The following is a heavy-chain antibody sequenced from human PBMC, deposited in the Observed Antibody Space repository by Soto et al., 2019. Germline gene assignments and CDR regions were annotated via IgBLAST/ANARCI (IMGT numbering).Heavy chain of an antibody. D-gene: IGHD6-13*01. CDR1: GGSISSGGYY. Sequence: QVQLQESGPGLVKPSQTLSLTCTVSGGSISSGGYYWSWIRQHPGKGLEWIGYIYYSGSTYYNPSLKSRVTISVDTSKNQFSLKLSSVTAADTAVYYCARSPSSSWHYYYYGMDVWGQGTTVTVSS. V-gene: IGHV4-31*03. CDR2: IYYSGST. CDR3: ARSPSSSWHYYYYGMDV. J-gene: IGHJ6*02.